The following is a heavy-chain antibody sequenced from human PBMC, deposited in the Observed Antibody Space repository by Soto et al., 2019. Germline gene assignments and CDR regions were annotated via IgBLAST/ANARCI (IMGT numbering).Heavy chain of an antibody. CDR1: GFTFSSYA. CDR3: ARVRPSVVRASSYYYYGMDV. CDR2: ISYDGSNK. D-gene: IGHD2-21*01. J-gene: IGHJ6*02. V-gene: IGHV3-30-3*01. Sequence: GGSLRLSCAASGFTFSSYAMHWVRQAPGKGLEWVAVISYDGSNKYYADSVKGRFTISRDNSKNTLYLQMNSLRAEDTAVYYCARVRPSVVRASSYYYYGMDVWGQGTTVTVSS.